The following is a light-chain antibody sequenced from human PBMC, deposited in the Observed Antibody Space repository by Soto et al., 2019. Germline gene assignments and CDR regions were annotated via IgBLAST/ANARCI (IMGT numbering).Light chain of an antibody. Sequence: EIVLTQSPGTLSLFPGERATLSCRASQSVSSTYFAWYRQKPGQPPRLLIYGASKRATGVPDRFSGSGSGTDFTLTISRLGPEDFAVYFCQQYTSSPPGFTFGPGTTVEIK. V-gene: IGKV3-20*01. CDR2: GAS. CDR3: QQYTSSPPGFT. CDR1: QSVSSTY. J-gene: IGKJ3*01.